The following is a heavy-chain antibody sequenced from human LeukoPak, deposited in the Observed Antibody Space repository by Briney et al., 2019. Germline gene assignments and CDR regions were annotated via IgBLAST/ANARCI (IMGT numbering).Heavy chain of an antibody. J-gene: IGHJ6*03. Sequence: PGGSLRLSCAASGFKFSSYSMKWVRQAPGKGLEWVSFISSSSSYIYYADSLKGRFTISRDNAKNSLYLQMNSLRAEDTAVYYCARASLRPFMDVWGKGTTVTVSS. CDR3: ARASLRPFMDV. V-gene: IGHV3-21*01. D-gene: IGHD3-16*01. CDR2: ISSSSSYI. CDR1: GFKFSSYS.